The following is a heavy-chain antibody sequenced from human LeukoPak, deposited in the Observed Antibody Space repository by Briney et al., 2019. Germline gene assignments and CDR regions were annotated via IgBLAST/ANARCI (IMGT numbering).Heavy chain of an antibody. J-gene: IGHJ6*02. V-gene: IGHV1-46*01. CDR2: IDPNGGFA. Sequence: ASVKVSCKASGYTFPTYYLNWVRQAPGRGLEWMGKIDPNGGFAYYAQKFQGRVTMTRDTSTSTVYMEVNSLTSDDTAVYYCARVLAYCTDSSCPGMDVWGQGTTVTASS. CDR3: ARVLAYCTDSSCPGMDV. D-gene: IGHD2-8*02. CDR1: GYTFPTYY.